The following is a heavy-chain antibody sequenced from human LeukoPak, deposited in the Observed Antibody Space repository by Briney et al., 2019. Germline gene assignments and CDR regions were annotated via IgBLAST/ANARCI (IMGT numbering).Heavy chain of an antibody. Sequence: GGSLRLSCVTSGFTFNVYDMHWVRQAKGKGLEWVSAIGTLHDAYYSDSVKGRFTISRENARNSLYLQMNSLTAGDTAVYYCVRGCTYCNWKTWFDPWGQGTLVTVSS. V-gene: IGHV3-13*01. J-gene: IGHJ5*02. CDR2: IGTLHDA. CDR1: GFTFNVYD. CDR3: VRGCTYCNWKTWFDP. D-gene: IGHD2/OR15-2a*01.